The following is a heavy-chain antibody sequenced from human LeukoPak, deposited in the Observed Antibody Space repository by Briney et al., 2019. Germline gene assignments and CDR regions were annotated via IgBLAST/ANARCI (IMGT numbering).Heavy chain of an antibody. CDR2: AYDTGST. Sequence: SETLSLTCTVSGGSISSYYWSWIRQPPGKGLEWIGSAYDTGSTNYNPSFKSRVTISIDPSKNQFSLKLNSVTAADTAVYYCARRSDWFDPWGQGTLVTVSS. CDR1: GGSISSYY. J-gene: IGHJ5*02. V-gene: IGHV4-59*01. CDR3: ARRSDWFDP.